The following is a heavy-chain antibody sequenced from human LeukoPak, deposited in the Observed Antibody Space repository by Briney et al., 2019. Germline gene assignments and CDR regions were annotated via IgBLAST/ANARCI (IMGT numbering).Heavy chain of an antibody. J-gene: IGHJ6*02. V-gene: IGHV1-8*01. D-gene: IGHD3-9*01. CDR2: MNPNSGNT. CDR1: GYTFTSYD. Sequence: ASVKVSCKASGYTFTSYDINWVRQATGQGLEWMGWMNPNSGNTGYAQKFQGRVTMTRNTSISTAYMELSSLRSEDTAVYYCARDGDWLVQPYGMDVWGQGTTVTVSS. CDR3: ARDGDWLVQPYGMDV.